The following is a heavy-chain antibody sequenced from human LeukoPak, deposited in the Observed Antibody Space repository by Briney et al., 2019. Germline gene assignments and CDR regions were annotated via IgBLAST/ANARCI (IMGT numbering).Heavy chain of an antibody. CDR2: IIPIFGTA. Sequence: SVKVSCKASGGTFSSYAISWVRQAPGQGLEWMGGIIPIFGTANYAQKFQGRVTITADESTSTAYIELSSLRSEDTAVYYCARGRIVVAGYFDYWGQGTLVTVSS. CDR1: GGTFSSYA. V-gene: IGHV1-69*13. D-gene: IGHD6-19*01. CDR3: ARGRIVVAGYFDY. J-gene: IGHJ4*02.